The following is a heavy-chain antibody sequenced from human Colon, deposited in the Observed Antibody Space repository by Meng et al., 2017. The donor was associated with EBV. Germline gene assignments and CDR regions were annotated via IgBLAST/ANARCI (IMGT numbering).Heavy chain of an antibody. Sequence: EVQLVESGGGLVQPGGSLRLSCAASGFTFSSSALSWVRQAPGRGLEWVSTISGSGLSTYYADSVKGRFTISRDNSKNTLYLQMNSLRAEDTALYYCATALYWGQGTLVTVFS. CDR1: GFTFSSSA. D-gene: IGHD2-15*01. CDR3: ATALY. J-gene: IGHJ4*02. CDR2: ISGSGLST. V-gene: IGHV3-23*04.